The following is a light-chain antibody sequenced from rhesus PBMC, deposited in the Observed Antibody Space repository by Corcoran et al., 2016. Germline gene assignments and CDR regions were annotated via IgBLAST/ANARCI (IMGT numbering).Light chain of an antibody. CDR1: QGINKE. V-gene: IGKV1-94*01. CDR3: LQDYTTPYS. J-gene: IGKJ2*01. CDR2: AAS. Sequence: DIQMTQSPSSLSASVGDRVTVTCRASQGINKELSWYQHKPGKAPTLLLYAASSLQTGVSSRCPGRGSGTYYTLTISGLQPEDVATDYCLQDYTTPYSFGQGTKVEIK.